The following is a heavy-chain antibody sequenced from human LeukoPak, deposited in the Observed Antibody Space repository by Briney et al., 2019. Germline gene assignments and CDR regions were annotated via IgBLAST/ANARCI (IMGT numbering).Heavy chain of an antibody. CDR1: GSTFSTYW. J-gene: IGHJ6*02. Sequence: GGSLRLSCAASGSTFSTYWMHWVRQAPGKGLVWVSRINSDGSSTSYADSVKGRFSISRDNAKNTLYLQMNSLRAEDTAVYYCARVGCSGTNCYGYYYYYGMDVWGQGTTVTVSS. CDR2: INSDGSST. CDR3: ARVGCSGTNCYGYYYYYGMDV. D-gene: IGHD2-2*01. V-gene: IGHV3-74*01.